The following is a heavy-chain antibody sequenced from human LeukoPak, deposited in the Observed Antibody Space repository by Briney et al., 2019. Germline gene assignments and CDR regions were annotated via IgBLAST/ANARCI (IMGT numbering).Heavy chain of an antibody. V-gene: IGHV5-10-1*01. CDR1: GYSFTSYW. Sequence: GGSLRISCKGSGYSFTSYWITWVRQMPGKGLECMGRIDPTDSYTNYSPSFQGHVTISVDKSISTAYLQWSSLKASDTAMYYCARHSTGTGDYWGQGTLVTVSS. CDR2: IDPTDSYT. CDR3: ARHSTGTGDY. D-gene: IGHD1-1*01. J-gene: IGHJ4*02.